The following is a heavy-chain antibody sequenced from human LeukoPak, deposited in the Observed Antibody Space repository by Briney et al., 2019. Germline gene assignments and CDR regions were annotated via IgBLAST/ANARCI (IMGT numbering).Heavy chain of an antibody. V-gene: IGHV3-30*03. J-gene: IGHJ3*02. CDR2: ISYDGSNK. Sequence: GGSLRLSCAASGFTFSSYSMNWVRQAPGKGLEWVAVISYDGSNKYYADSVKGRFTISRDNSKNTLYLQMNSLRAEDTAVYYCAREKAYYYGSGSYSDAFDIWGQGTMVTVSS. D-gene: IGHD3-10*01. CDR1: GFTFSSYS. CDR3: AREKAYYYGSGSYSDAFDI.